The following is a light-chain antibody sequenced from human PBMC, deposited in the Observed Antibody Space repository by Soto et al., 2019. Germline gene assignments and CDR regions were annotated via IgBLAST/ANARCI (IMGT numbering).Light chain of an antibody. J-gene: IGLJ1*01. V-gene: IGLV1-44*01. CDR3: AAWDDSLKGYV. Sequence: QPVLTQAPSVSGTPGQRVTISCSGSSSNIGKTTVNWYQQLPGAAPRLLISRNNQRPSGVPDRFSGSKSGTSGSLAISGHQSEDEADYYCAAWDDSLKGYVFGTGTKVTVL. CDR1: SSNIGKTT. CDR2: RNN.